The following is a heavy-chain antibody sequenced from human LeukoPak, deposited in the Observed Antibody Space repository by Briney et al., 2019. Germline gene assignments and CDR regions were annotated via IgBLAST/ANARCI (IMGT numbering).Heavy chain of an antibody. D-gene: IGHD4-11*01. CDR2: IYYSGST. Sequence: PSETLSLTCTVSGGSISSYYWGWIRQPPGKGLEWIGSIYYSGSTYYNPSLKSRVTISVATSKNQFSLKLSSVTAADTAVYYCARDDYSNFSHWFDPWGQGTLVTVSS. J-gene: IGHJ5*02. CDR3: ARDDYSNFSHWFDP. V-gene: IGHV4-39*07. CDR1: GGSISSYY.